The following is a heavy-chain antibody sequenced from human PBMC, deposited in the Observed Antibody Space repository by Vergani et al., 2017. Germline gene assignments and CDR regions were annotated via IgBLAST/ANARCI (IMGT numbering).Heavy chain of an antibody. CDR3: SRHRGSGGFFPGSYYYGMDV. CDR2: IHHSRDT. CDR1: DSSIMTNPY. D-gene: IGHD3-10*01. J-gene: IGHJ6*02. Sequence: QVQLQESGPGLVKPSETLTLTCDVSDSSIMTNPYWGWFRQSPGKGLEWIGCIHHSRDTHYNSSLNSRVSISIVSSSKFSLCLPSVTAASPAVYYCSRHRGSGGFFPGSYYYGMDVWGHGTMVTVSS. V-gene: IGHV4-38-2*01.